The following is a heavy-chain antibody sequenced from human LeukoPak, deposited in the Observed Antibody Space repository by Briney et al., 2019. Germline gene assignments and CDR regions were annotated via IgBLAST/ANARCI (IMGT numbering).Heavy chain of an antibody. CDR2: TYYKSKWYN. D-gene: IGHD7-27*01. CDR3: TGGTGDSDAFNI. CDR1: GDSVSSNSAA. Sequence: SQTLSLTCAISGDSVSSNSAAWNWIRQSPSRGLEWLGRTYYKSKWYNDYAVSVQSRITINPDTSKNQFSLQLNSVTPEDTAIYYCTGGTGDSDAFNIWGQGTMVTVSS. J-gene: IGHJ3*02. V-gene: IGHV6-1*01.